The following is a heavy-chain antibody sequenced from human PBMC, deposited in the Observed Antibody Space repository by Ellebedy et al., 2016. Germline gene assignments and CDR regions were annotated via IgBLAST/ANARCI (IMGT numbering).Heavy chain of an antibody. V-gene: IGHV4-38-2*02. CDR2: IYQSGST. D-gene: IGHD3-10*01. J-gene: IGHJ6*02. CDR1: GYYISSGHY. Sequence: SETLSLXXTVSGYYISSGHYWGWIRQPPGKGLEWIGSIYQSGSTYYNPSLQSRVTISVDTSKNHFSLKLSSVTPADTAVYHCARVKLLWFEDPGSDYYYGMDVWGQGTTVTVSS. CDR3: ARVKLLWFEDPGSDYYYGMDV.